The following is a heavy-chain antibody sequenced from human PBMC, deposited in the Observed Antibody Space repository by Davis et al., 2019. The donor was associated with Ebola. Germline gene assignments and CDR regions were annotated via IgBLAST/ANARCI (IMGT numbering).Heavy chain of an antibody. V-gene: IGHV5-51*01. D-gene: IGHD5-24*01. CDR2: IFPRDSDT. J-gene: IGHJ4*02. CDR3: ARGTNGYNPGGYFDS. CDR1: GYSFPDSW. Sequence: GESLKISCKGSGYSFPDSWIGWVRQMPGKGLEWMGIIFPRDSDTRYSPSFQGQVTISVDKSINTAYLQWSSLKASDTAMYYCARGTNGYNPGGYFDSWGQGTLVTVSS.